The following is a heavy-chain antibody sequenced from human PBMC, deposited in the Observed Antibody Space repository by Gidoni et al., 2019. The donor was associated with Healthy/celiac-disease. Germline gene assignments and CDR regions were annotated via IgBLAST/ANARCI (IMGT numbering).Heavy chain of an antibody. D-gene: IGHD3-3*01. CDR2: ISGSGGST. Sequence: EVQLLASGGGLVQPGGSLRLSCAASGFTFSSYAMSWVRQAPGKGLEWVSAISGSGGSTYYADSVKGRFTISRDNSKNTLYLQMNSLRAEDTAVYYCAKDHVFRYYDFWSGYYYYYGMDVWGQGTTVTVSS. J-gene: IGHJ6*02. V-gene: IGHV3-23*01. CDR3: AKDHVFRYYDFWSGYYYYYGMDV. CDR1: GFTFSSYA.